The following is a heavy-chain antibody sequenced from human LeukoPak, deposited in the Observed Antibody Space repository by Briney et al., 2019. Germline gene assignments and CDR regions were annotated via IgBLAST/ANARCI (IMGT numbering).Heavy chain of an antibody. CDR3: ARDIGYPDN. CDR2: ISSSGSTT. Sequence: GGSLRLSCAASGFTFSNDEMNWVRQAPGKGLEWVSYISSSGSTTFYADSVKGRFTISRDNAKNSMYLQMNSLRAEDTAVYYCARDIGYPDNWGQGTLVTVSS. D-gene: IGHD6-13*01. V-gene: IGHV3-48*03. J-gene: IGHJ4*02. CDR1: GFTFSNDE.